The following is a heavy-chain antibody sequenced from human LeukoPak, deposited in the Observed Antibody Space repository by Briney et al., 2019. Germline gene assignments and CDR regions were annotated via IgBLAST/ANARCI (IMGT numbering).Heavy chain of an antibody. D-gene: IGHD6-13*01. CDR3: TRDLRSSSWVDAFDN. Sequence: PGGSLRLSCTASGFTFGDYAMSWFRQAPGKGLEWVGFIRSKAYGGTTEYAASVKGRFTISRDDSKSIAYLQMNSLKTEDTAVYYCTRDLRSSSWVDAFDNWGQGTMVTVSS. CDR1: GFTFGDYA. V-gene: IGHV3-49*03. CDR2: IRSKAYGGTT. J-gene: IGHJ3*02.